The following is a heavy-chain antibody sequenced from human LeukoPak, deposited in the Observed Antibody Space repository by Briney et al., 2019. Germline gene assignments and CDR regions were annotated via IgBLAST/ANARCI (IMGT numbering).Heavy chain of an antibody. V-gene: IGHV4-30-4*08. CDR1: GGSISSGDYY. CDR3: ARGYCSSTSCYTSNFDY. CDR2: IYYSGST. D-gene: IGHD2-2*02. J-gene: IGHJ4*02. Sequence: KPSETLSLTCTVSGGSISSGDYYWSWLRQPPGKGLEWNGYIYYSGSTYYNPSLKSRVTISVDTSKNQFSLKLSSVTAADTAVYYCARGYCSSTSCYTSNFDYWGQGTLVTVSS.